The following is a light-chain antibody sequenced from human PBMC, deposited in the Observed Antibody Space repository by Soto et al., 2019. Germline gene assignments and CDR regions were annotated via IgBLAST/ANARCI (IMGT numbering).Light chain of an antibody. V-gene: IGKV3-11*01. CDR1: QSVSHY. CDR3: QQRSNWPLYT. CDR2: DAS. J-gene: IGKJ2*01. Sequence: EIVLTQSPATLSLSPGERATLSCRASQSVSHYLAWYQQKPGQAPRLLIYDASNRATGIPARFSGSGSWTAFTLTISSLEPEDFAVYYCQQRSNWPLYTFGQGTKLEIK.